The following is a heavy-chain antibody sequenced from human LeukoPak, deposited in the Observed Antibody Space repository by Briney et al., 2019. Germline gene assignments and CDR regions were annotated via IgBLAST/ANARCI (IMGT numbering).Heavy chain of an antibody. Sequence: PGGSLRLSCAASGFTFSDYYMSWIRQAPGKGLEWVSYISSSGSTIYYGDSVEGRFIISRDNAKNSLYLQMNSLTDEDTHLYYCTSVVVVVAGDAFDFWGQGTMVTVSP. CDR2: ISSSGSTI. J-gene: IGHJ3*01. CDR1: GFTFSDYY. V-gene: IGHV3-11*04. D-gene: IGHD2-15*01. CDR3: TSVVVVVAGDAFDF.